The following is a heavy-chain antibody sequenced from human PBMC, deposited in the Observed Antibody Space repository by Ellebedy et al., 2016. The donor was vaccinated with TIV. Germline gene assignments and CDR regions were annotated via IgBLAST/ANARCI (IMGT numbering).Heavy chain of an antibody. CDR2: IKSKTDGGTT. CDR1: GFTFSSYS. J-gene: IGHJ2*01. Sequence: GESLKISCAASGFTFSSYSMNWVRQAPGKGLEWVGRIKSKTDGGTTDYAAPVKGRFTISRDDSKNTLYLQMNSLKTEDTAVYYCTTPASARGYSYVRYWYFDLWGRGTLVTVSS. D-gene: IGHD5-18*01. CDR3: TTPASARGYSYVRYWYFDL. V-gene: IGHV3-15*01.